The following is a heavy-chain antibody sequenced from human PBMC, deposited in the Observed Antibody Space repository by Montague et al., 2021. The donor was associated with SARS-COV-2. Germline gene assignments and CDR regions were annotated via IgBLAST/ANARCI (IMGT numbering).Heavy chain of an antibody. J-gene: IGHJ3*02. CDR3: ARIPTYYDFWSGLYYAFDI. CDR2: INPNSGGT. Sequence: SVKVSCKASGYTFTGYYMHWVRQAPGHGLEWMGWINPNSGGTNYAQKFQGRVTMTRDTSISTAYMELSRLRSDDTAVYYCARIPTYYDFWSGLYYAFDIWGQGTMVTVSS. CDR1: GYTFTGYY. D-gene: IGHD3-3*01. V-gene: IGHV1-2*02.